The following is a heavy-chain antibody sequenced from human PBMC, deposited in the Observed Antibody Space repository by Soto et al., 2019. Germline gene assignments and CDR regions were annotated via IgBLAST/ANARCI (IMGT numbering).Heavy chain of an antibody. CDR2: IIPIFGTA. CDR3: ASTTYLGGYAAHFDY. D-gene: IGHD5-12*01. V-gene: IGHV1-69*01. CDR1: GGTFSSYA. Sequence: QVQLVQSGAEVKKPGSSVKVSCKASGGTFSSYAISWVRQAPAQGLEWMGGIIPIFGTANYAQKFQGRVTITADESTSTAYMELSSLRSEDTAVYYCASTTYLGGYAAHFDYWGQGTLVTVSS. J-gene: IGHJ4*02.